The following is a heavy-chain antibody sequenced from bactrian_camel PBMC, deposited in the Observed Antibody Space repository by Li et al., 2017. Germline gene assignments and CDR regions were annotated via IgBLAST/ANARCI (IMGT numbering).Heavy chain of an antibody. D-gene: IGHD6*01. V-gene: IGHV3S6*01. CDR1: GFTFSNYF. CDR2: IYSDGSDI. CDR3: AAEHCGGNAPHEYNY. Sequence: HVQLVESGGGLVQPGGSLRLSCAASGFTFSNYFLSWVRQAPGKGLEWVSSIYSDGSDIYYADSVKGRFTISVDKPRNTLYLNMSSVKVDDTAMYYCAAEHCGGNAPHEYNYFGQGTQVTVS. J-gene: IGHJ4*01.